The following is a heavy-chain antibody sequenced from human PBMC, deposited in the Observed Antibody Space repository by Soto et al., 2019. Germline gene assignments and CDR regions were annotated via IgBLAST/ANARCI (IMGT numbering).Heavy chain of an antibody. J-gene: IGHJ5*02. CDR1: GGTFSSYA. CDR3: ARDSEGYSRP. V-gene: IGHV1-69*13. CDR2: IIPILGTA. D-gene: IGHD5-18*01. Sequence: SVKVSCKASGGTFSSYAISWARQAPGQGLEWMGEIIPILGTANYAQKLQGRVTITADEFTSTAYVELISLRSEDTAVYYCARDSEGYSRPWGQGTLVTVSS.